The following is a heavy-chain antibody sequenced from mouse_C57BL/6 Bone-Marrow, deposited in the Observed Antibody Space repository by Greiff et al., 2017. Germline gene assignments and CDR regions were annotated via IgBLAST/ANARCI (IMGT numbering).Heavy chain of an antibody. CDR3: ARPYYYGSSYYYAMDY. Sequence: EVKLQESGGGLVKPGGSLKLSCAASGFTFSDYGMHWVRQAPEKGLEWVAYISSGSSTIYYADTVKGRFTISRDNAKNTLFLQMTSLRSEDTVMYYGARPYYYGSSYYYAMDYWGQGTTLTVSS. V-gene: IGHV5-17*01. CDR2: ISSGSSTI. D-gene: IGHD1-1*01. CDR1: GFTFSDYG. J-gene: IGHJ2*01.